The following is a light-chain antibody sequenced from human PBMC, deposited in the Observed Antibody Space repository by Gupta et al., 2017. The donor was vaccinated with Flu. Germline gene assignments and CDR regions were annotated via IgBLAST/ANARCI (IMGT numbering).Light chain of an antibody. V-gene: IGKV4-1*01. CDR3: QQYDSTPYT. CDR1: QSVLYSSNNKNY. Sequence: DIVMTQSPASLAVSLGERATINCKSSQSVLYSSNNKNYLAWYQQKPRQPPKLLIYWASTRESGVPDRFSGSGSGTDFTLTISSLQAEDVAVYYCQQYDSTPYTFGQGTKLEIK. J-gene: IGKJ2*01. CDR2: WAS.